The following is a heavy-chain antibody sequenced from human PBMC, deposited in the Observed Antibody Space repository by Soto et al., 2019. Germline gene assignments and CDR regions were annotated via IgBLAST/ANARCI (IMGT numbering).Heavy chain of an antibody. J-gene: IGHJ6*03. CDR1: GGTFSSYT. CDR3: AGGRLWGGFFSYMDV. Sequence: QVQLVQSGAEVKKPGSSVKVSCKASGGTFSSYTISWVRQAPGQGLEWMGRIIPILGIANYAQKFQGRVTITGKKPTRTANRGWGGRRFENTAVYYWAGGRLWGGFFSYMDVGEKGTRATFSS. V-gene: IGHV1-69*02. D-gene: IGHD3-16*01. CDR2: IIPILGIA.